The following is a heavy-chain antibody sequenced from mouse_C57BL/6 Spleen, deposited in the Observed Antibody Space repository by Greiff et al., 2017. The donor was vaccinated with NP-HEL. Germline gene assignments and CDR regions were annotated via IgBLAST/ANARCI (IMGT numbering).Heavy chain of an antibody. CDR2: INPGSGGT. D-gene: IGHD2-4*01. V-gene: IGHV1-54*01. CDR1: GYAFTNYL. Sequence: VQLQQSGAELVRPGTSVKVSCKASGYAFTNYLIEWVKQRPGQGLEWIGVINPGSGGTNYNEKFKGKATLTADKSSSTAYMQLSSLTSEDSAVYFCARNRYYDYDGYFDYWGQGTTLTVSS. CDR3: ARNRYYDYDGYFDY. J-gene: IGHJ2*01.